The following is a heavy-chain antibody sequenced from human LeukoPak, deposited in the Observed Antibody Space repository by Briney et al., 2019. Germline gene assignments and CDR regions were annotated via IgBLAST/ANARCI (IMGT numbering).Heavy chain of an antibody. Sequence: SETLSLTCTVSGGSISSYYWSWIRQPPGKGLEWIGYIFYSGSTNYNPSLKSRVTISVDTSKNQFSLKLSSVTAADTAVYYCASHIVVVPAAMDGGYYYYMDVWGKGTTVTASS. J-gene: IGHJ6*03. CDR2: IFYSGST. D-gene: IGHD2-2*01. CDR1: GGSISSYY. V-gene: IGHV4-59*01. CDR3: ASHIVVVPAAMDGGYYYYMDV.